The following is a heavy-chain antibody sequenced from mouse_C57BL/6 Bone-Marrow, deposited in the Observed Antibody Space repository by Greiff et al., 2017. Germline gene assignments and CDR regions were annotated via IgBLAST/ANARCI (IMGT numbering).Heavy chain of an antibody. J-gene: IGHJ2*01. CDR1: GFTFSSYG. CDR3: AILMITTTDGVWDY. V-gene: IGHV5-6*01. CDR2: LSSGGSYT. D-gene: IGHD2-4*01. Sequence: EVQLQQSGGDLVKPGGSLKLSCAASGFTFSSYGMSWVRQTPDKRLELVATLSSGGSYTYYPDSVKGRFTISRDNAKNTLYLQMSSLKSEDTAMYYCAILMITTTDGVWDYWGQGTTLTVSS.